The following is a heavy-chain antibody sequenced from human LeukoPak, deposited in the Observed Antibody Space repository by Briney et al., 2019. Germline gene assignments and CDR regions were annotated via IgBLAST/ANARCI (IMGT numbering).Heavy chain of an antibody. V-gene: IGHV4-34*01. CDR2: INHSGST. CDR1: GGSFSGYY. CDR3: ARGRITMVRGPLGPWFDP. D-gene: IGHD3-10*01. J-gene: IGHJ5*02. Sequence: SETLSLTCAVYGGSFSGYYWSWIRQPPGRGLEWIGEINHSGSTDYNPSLKSRVTISVDTSKNQFSLKLSSVTAADTAVYYCARGRITMVRGPLGPWFDPWGQGTLVTVSS.